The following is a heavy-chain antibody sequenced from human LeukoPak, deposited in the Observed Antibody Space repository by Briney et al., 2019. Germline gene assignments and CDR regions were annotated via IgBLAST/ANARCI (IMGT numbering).Heavy chain of an antibody. CDR1: GYIFTSYY. D-gene: IGHD2-2*02. CDR3: MCSSTSCYNRVGY. J-gene: IGHJ4*02. CDR2: IDPTSGST. V-gene: IGHV1-46*01. Sequence: GASVKVSCKASGYIFTSYYMHWVRQAPGQGFEWLGRIDPTSGSTRYAQKFQGRVTMTRDTSTRIVYMELSSLTSEDTAVYYCMCSSTSCYNRVGYWGQGTLVTVSS.